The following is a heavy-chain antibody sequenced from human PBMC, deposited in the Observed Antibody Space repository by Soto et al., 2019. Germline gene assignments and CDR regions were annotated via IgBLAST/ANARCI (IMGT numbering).Heavy chain of an antibody. CDR3: AREWDCP. D-gene: IGHD1-26*01. Sequence: GASVKVSCKVSGYTLTELSMHWVRQAPGKGLEWMGGFDPEDGETIYAQKFQGRVTITADESTSTAYMELSSLRSEDTAVYYCAREWDCPWGQGTLVTVSS. CDR2: FDPEDGET. V-gene: IGHV1-24*01. J-gene: IGHJ5*02. CDR1: GYTLTELS.